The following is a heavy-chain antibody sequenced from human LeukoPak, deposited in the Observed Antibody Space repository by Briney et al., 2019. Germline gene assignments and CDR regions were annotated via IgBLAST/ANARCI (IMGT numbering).Heavy chain of an antibody. Sequence: SLRLSCAASGFTFRDYYRSWSRQAPGKGLEWVSYISSSGSTIYYADSVKGRFTISRDNAKNSLYLQMNSLRAEDTAVYYCARSYNKISYYFDYWGQGTMVTVSS. J-gene: IGHJ4*02. V-gene: IGHV3-11*01. CDR3: ARSYNKISYYFDY. CDR2: ISSSGSTI. D-gene: IGHD5-24*01. CDR1: GFTFRDYY.